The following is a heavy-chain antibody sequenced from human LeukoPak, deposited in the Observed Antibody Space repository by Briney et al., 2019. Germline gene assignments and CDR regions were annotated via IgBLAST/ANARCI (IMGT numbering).Heavy chain of an antibody. CDR2: ISYDGSNE. D-gene: IGHD1/OR15-1a*01. J-gene: IGHJ4*02. CDR3: TKEAGAAGATWNIDS. V-gene: IGHV3-30*04. Sequence: GGSLRLSCAASGFTFSSYVMHWVRQAPGKGLEWVAIISYDGSNEYYADSVKGRFTISRDNSKNTLYLQMSSLRAEDTAVYYCTKEAGAAGATWNIDSWGQGTPVTVSS. CDR1: GFTFSSYV.